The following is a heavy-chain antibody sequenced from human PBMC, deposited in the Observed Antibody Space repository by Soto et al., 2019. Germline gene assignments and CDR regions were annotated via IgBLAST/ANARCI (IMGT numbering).Heavy chain of an antibody. V-gene: IGHV1-2*04. D-gene: IGHD1-26*01. Sequence: ASVKVSCKASGGTFSSYAISWARQAPGQGLEWMGWINPNSGGTNYAQKFQGWVTMTRDTSISTAYMELSRLRSDDTAVYYCARDLLRGRYYGMDVWGQGTTVTVSS. CDR2: INPNSGGT. CDR1: GGTFSSYA. CDR3: ARDLLRGRYYGMDV. J-gene: IGHJ6*02.